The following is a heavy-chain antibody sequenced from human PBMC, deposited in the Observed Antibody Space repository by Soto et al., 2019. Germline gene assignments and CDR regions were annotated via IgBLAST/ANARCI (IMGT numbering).Heavy chain of an antibody. CDR2: INAGNWNT. CDR3: ARDRPPITAAGYYYYYGMDV. Sequence: GASVKVSCKASGYTFSNFAMHWVRQAPGQRLEWMGWINAGNWNTKYSQKFQGRVTITRDTSASTVYMELSSLRSEDTAVYYCARDRPPITAAGYYYYYGMDVWGQGTTVTVSS. CDR1: GYTFSNFA. J-gene: IGHJ6*02. D-gene: IGHD3-3*01. V-gene: IGHV1-3*01.